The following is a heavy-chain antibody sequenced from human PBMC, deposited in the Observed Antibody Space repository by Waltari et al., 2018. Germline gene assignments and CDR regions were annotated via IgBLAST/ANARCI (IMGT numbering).Heavy chain of an antibody. D-gene: IGHD6-6*01. CDR3: ARGYQQLGGVGDY. CDR2: IFLTFGTA. CDR1: GGTFSSYA. J-gene: IGHJ4*02. Sequence: QVQLVQSGAEVKKPGSSVKVSCKASGGTFSSYAISWVRPAPGQGLEWMGGIFLTFGTANYAQKSQCRVTITTDESTSTAYMELSSLRSEDTAVYYCARGYQQLGGVGDYWGQGTLVTVSS. V-gene: IGHV1-69*05.